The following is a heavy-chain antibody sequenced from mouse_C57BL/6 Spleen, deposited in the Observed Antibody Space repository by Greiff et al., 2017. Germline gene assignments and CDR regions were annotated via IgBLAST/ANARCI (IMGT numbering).Heavy chain of an antibody. Sequence: QVQLQQSGTELVKPGASVKLSCTASGYTFTSYWMHWVKQRPGQGLEWIGNINPSNGGTNYNEKFKSKATLTVDKSSSTAYMQLSSLTSEDSAVYYCASGPQQLGRNFDYWGQGTTLTVSS. CDR1: GYTFTSYW. J-gene: IGHJ2*01. CDR2: INPSNGGT. V-gene: IGHV1-53*01. CDR3: ASGPQQLGRNFDY. D-gene: IGHD4-1*02.